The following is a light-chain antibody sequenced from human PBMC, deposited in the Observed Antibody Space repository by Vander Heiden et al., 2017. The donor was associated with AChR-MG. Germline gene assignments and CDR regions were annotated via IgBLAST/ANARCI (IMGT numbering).Light chain of an antibody. CDR3: QQYNSYSWT. J-gene: IGKJ1*01. CDR1: QSISSG. Sequence: DIQLTQPPSTLSASVGDRVTITCRASQSISSGLAWYQQKPGKAPKLLIYKASSLESGVPSRFSGSGSGTEFTLTISSLQPDDFAAYYCQQYNSYSWTFGQGTKVEIK. V-gene: IGKV1-5*03. CDR2: KAS.